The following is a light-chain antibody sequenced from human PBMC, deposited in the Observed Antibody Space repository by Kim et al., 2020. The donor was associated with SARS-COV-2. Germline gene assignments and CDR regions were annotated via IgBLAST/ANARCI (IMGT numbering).Light chain of an antibody. CDR2: GAS. Sequence: EIVMTQSPATLSVSPGERATLSCRASQSVSSNLAWYQQKPGQAPRLLIYGASTTATGIPARFSGSGSGTEFTLTISSLQSEDFAVYYCQQYNNLPRTFGPGTKVDIK. CDR1: QSVSSN. V-gene: IGKV3-15*01. CDR3: QQYNNLPRT. J-gene: IGKJ1*01.